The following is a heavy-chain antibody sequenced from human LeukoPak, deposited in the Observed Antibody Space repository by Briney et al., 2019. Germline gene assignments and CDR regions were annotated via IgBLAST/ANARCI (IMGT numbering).Heavy chain of an antibody. CDR2: IIPIFGTA. D-gene: IGHD6-13*01. V-gene: IGHV1-69*05. CDR1: GGTFSSYA. Sequence: SVKVSCKASGGTFSSYAISWVRQAPGQGLEWMGGIIPIFGTANYAQKFQGRVTITTDESTSTAYMEPSSLRSEDTAVYYCASAYSSSWYYYYYMDVWGKGTTVTVSS. CDR3: ASAYSSSWYYYYYMDV. J-gene: IGHJ6*03.